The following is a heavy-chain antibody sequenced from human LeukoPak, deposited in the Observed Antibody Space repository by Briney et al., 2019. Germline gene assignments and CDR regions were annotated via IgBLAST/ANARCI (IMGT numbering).Heavy chain of an antibody. CDR3: TREVASAAFDY. D-gene: IGHD5-12*01. J-gene: IGHJ4*02. CDR2: IKSDGNSA. CDR1: GFTFSDYW. Sequence: GGSLRLSCAASGFTFSDYWMHWVRQAPGKGLVWVSLIKSDGNSAMYADSVEGRFSISRDNAKNTVYLQMNSLRAEDTAVYFCTREVASAAFDYWCQGTPVTVSS. V-gene: IGHV3-74*03.